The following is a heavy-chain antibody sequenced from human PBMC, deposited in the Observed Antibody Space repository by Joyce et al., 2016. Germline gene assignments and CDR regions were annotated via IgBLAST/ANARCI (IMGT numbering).Heavy chain of an antibody. J-gene: IGHJ3*01. CDR3: ARGKAFDV. CDR2: IKQDGSAV. Sequence: EVQLVESGGGLVQPGGSLRLSCAASGFTFSGHSMGWLRQAPGGGLGWVANIKQDGSAVYYLDSVKGRFTVSRDNARSLVHLQMVSLRVEDTALYYCARGKAFDVWGQGTMVTVSS. V-gene: IGHV3-7*01. CDR1: GFTFSGHS.